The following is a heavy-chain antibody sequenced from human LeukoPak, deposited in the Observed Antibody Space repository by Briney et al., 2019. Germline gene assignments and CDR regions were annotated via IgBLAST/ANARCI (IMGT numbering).Heavy chain of an antibody. V-gene: IGHV3-15*01. CDR2: IKSEGEGATT. CDR1: GFTIGTAW. D-gene: IGHD3-3*02. J-gene: IGHJ6*04. CDR3: IAHFPYFYGFDV. Sequence: GVSLRLSCVSSGFTIGTAWMSWVRQAPGKGLEWLGHIKSEGEGATTDYAAPAKGRFAISRDDSKNMIYLQMSSLKIADTAIYYCIAHFPYFYGFDVWGKGTTVTVSS.